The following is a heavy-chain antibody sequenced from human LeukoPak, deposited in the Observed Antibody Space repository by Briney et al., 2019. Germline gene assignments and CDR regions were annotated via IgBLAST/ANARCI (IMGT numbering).Heavy chain of an antibody. CDR2: INPNSGGT. D-gene: IGHD2-2*01. V-gene: IGHV1-2*02. CDR3: ARVAVVPAAMEYYFDY. Sequence: GASVKVSCKASGYTFTGYYMHWVRQAPPHGLEWMGWINPNSGGTNYAQKFQGRVTMTRDTSTSTAYKELRSQRSDDTAVYYCARVAVVPAAMEYYFDYWGQGTLVTVSS. J-gene: IGHJ4*02. CDR1: GYTFTGYY.